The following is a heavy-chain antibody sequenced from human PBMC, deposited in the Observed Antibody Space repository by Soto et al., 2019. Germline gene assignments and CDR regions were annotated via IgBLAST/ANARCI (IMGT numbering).Heavy chain of an antibody. J-gene: IGHJ4*02. V-gene: IGHV4-30-4*01. CDR1: GGSISSGDHY. CDR3: MLGSGWKDFDY. D-gene: IGHD3-22*01. Sequence: TSETLSLTCTVSGGSISSGDHYWSWIRQPPGKGLEWIGYIYYTGTTYYNPSLKSRVTISVDTSKNQFSLKLSSVTAADTAVYYCMLGSGWKDFDYWGQGTLVTVSS. CDR2: IYYTGTT.